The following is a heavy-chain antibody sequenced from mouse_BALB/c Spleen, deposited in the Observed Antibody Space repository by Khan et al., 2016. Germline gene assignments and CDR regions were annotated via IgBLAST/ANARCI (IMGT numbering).Heavy chain of an antibody. CDR1: GFTFSSYG. CDR2: INSNGGST. J-gene: IGHJ2*01. D-gene: IGHD1-2*01. CDR3: ARGGYGYHYFDY. Sequence: EVELVESGGGLVQPGGSLKLSRAASGFTFSSYGMSWVRQTPDKRLELVATINSNGGSTYYPDSVKGRFTISRDNAKNTLYLQMSSLKSEDTAMYYCARGGYGYHYFDYWGQGTTLTVSS. V-gene: IGHV5-6-3*01.